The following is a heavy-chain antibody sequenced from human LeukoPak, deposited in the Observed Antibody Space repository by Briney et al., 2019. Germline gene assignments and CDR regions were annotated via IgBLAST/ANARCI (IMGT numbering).Heavy chain of an antibody. CDR3: ARRSSGYYGY. CDR1: GGSISSYY. D-gene: IGHD3-22*01. Sequence: SETLSLTCTVSGGSISSYYWSWIRQPPGKGLEWIGYIYYSGSTNYNPSLKSRVTISVDTSKNQFSLKLSSVTAADTAVYYCARRSSGYYGYWGQGTLVTASS. J-gene: IGHJ4*02. CDR2: IYYSGST. V-gene: IGHV4-59*08.